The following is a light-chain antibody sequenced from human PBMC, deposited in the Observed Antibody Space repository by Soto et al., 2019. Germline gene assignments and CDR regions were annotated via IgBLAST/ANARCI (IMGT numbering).Light chain of an antibody. CDR2: GAC. V-gene: IGKV3-20*01. Sequence: EIGLSQSPGTLSLSKRERATLPCRASQSVSNNYLAWYQQPASEATRLLIYGACIRATGIPEWFSSSACTKDFPITISRLEHEVFAVYYSQQYGSSGTSGQGTNVDIK. CDR3: QQYGSSGT. CDR1: QSVSNNY. J-gene: IGKJ1*01.